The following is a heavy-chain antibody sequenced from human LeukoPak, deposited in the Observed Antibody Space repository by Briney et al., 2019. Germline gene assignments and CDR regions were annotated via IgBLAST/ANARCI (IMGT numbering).Heavy chain of an antibody. D-gene: IGHD3-10*01. J-gene: IGHJ4*02. CDR2: IIPIFGTA. CDR1: GGTFSSYA. Sequence: SVKVSCKASGGTFSSYAISWVRQAPGQGLEWMGGIIPIFGTANYAQKFQGRVTITADKSTSTAYMELSSLRSEDTAVYYCAKGSDPFRWFGEFNVKLPRPIRHYYFDSWGQGTLVTVSS. V-gene: IGHV1-69*06. CDR3: AKGSDPFRWFGEFNVKLPRPIRHYYFDS.